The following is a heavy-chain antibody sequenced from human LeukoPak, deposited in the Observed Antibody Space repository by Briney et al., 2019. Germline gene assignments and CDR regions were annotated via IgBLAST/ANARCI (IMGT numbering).Heavy chain of an antibody. V-gene: IGHV3-7*01. CDR1: GFTFSSYA. CDR3: AREGKWFGELLYSLDI. D-gene: IGHD3-10*01. CDR2: IKQDGSEK. Sequence: GGSLRLSCAASGFTFSSYAMSWVRQAPGKGLEWVANIKQDGSEKYYVDSVKGRFTISRDNAKNSLYLQMNSLRAEDTAVYYCAREGKWFGELLYSLDIWGQGTMVTVSS. J-gene: IGHJ3*02.